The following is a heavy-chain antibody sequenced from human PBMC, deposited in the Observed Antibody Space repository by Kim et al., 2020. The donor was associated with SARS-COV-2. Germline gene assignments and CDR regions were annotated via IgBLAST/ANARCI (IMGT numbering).Heavy chain of an antibody. CDR1: GASIISDY. J-gene: IGHJ4*02. D-gene: IGHD3-9*01. V-gene: IGHV4-59*08. CDR2: ISYNKRT. CDR3: SRLPDIHRWPFGY. Sequence: SETLSLTCTISGASIISDYWTWIRQSPGKGLEWIGYISYNKRTSYNPSLKIRLSMSLYTSRNQISLTLNSVTAADPAVYYCSRLPDIHRWPFGYLAQGT.